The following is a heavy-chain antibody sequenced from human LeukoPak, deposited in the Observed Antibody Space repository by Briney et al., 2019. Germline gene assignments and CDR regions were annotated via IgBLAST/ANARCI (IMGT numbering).Heavy chain of an antibody. D-gene: IGHD1-26*01. CDR3: ARPEKYSGSYYDDY. CDR1: GYTFTSYG. Sequence: ASVKVSCKASGYTFTSYGISWVRQAPGQGLEWMGWISAYNGNTNYAQKLQGRVTMTTDTSTSTAYMELRSLRSDDTAVYYCARPEKYSGSYYDDYWGQGTLVTVSS. CDR2: ISAYNGNT. J-gene: IGHJ4*02. V-gene: IGHV1-18*01.